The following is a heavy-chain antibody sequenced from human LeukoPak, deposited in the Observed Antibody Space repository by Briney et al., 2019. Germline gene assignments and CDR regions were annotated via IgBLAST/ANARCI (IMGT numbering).Heavy chain of an antibody. CDR2: IYSSGST. D-gene: IGHD2-15*01. Sequence: DPSETLPLTCAVSGDSISTVTYSWSWIRQPPGKGLEWIGYIYSSGSTYYNPSLKSQFTLSVDTSKNQFSLKLSSVTAADTAVYYCARVGYCSGGRCYTGLLDYWGQGVLVTVSS. CDR1: GDSISTVTYS. CDR3: ARVGYCSGGRCYTGLLDY. J-gene: IGHJ4*02. V-gene: IGHV4-30-4*07.